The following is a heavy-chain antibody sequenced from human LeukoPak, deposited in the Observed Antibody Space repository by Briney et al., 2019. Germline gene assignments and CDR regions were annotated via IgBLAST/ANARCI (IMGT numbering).Heavy chain of an antibody. CDR1: GFTFSSYA. CDR3: AKSDVLLWFDPAVFDY. V-gene: IGHV3-23*01. D-gene: IGHD3-10*01. CDR2: ISGSGGST. Sequence: GGSLRLSCAASGFTFSSYAMSWVRQAPGKGLEWVSAISGSGGSTYYADSVKGRFTISRDNSKNTLYLQMNSLRAEDTAVYYCAKSDVLLWFDPAVFDYWGQGTLVTVSS. J-gene: IGHJ4*02.